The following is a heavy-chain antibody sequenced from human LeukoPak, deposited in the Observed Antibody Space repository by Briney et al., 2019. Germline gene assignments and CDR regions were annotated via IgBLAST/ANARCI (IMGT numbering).Heavy chain of an antibody. V-gene: IGHV1-46*01. Sequence: ASVKVSCKASGYTFTGYYMHWVRQAPGQGLEWMGIINPSGGSTSYAQKFQGRVTMTRDTSTSTVYMELSSLRSEDTAVYYCARAPSPPSAIFGPYGMDVWGQGTTVTVSS. J-gene: IGHJ6*02. CDR1: GYTFTGYY. CDR2: INPSGGST. CDR3: ARAPSPPSAIFGPYGMDV. D-gene: IGHD3-3*01.